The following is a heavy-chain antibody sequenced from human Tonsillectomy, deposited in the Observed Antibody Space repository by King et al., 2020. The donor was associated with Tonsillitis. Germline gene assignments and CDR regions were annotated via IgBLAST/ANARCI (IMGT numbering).Heavy chain of an antibody. V-gene: IGHV3-9*01. Sequence: VQLVESGGGLVQPGRSLRLSCAASGFTFDDYAMHWVRQAPGKGLEWVSGISWNSGSIGYADSVKGRFTISRDNAKNSLYLQMNSLRAEDTVLYYSAKDLVSSGYYSGFDSWGQGTLVTVSS. J-gene: IGHJ4*02. D-gene: IGHD3-22*01. CDR1: GFTFDDYA. CDR3: AKDLVSSGYYSGFDS. CDR2: ISWNSGSI.